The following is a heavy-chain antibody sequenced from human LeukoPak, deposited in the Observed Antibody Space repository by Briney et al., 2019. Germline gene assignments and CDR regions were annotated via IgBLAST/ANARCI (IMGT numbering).Heavy chain of an antibody. J-gene: IGHJ4*02. Sequence: SETLSLTCSVSGGSISSYYWSWIRQPPGKGLEWIGYISYSGSTNYNPSLKSRVTISVDTSKNQFSLKLSSVTAADTAVYYCVRGGDGYNTDYWGQGTLVTVSS. CDR1: GGSISSYY. CDR3: VRGGDGYNTDY. D-gene: IGHD5-24*01. V-gene: IGHV4-59*01. CDR2: ISYSGST.